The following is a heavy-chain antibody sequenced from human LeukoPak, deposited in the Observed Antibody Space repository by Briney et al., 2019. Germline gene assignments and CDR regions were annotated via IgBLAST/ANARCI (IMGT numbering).Heavy chain of an antibody. J-gene: IGHJ4*02. V-gene: IGHV4-34*01. D-gene: IGHD2-15*01. Sequence: SETLSLTCAFYGASFSGYYWRWIRQPPGKGLEWIGEINHSGITTYNPSLKSRVTISVDTSKKQFSLKLNAVTAADTAVYYCAISHKWLLLDYWGQGTLVTVSS. CDR3: AISHKWLLLDY. CDR1: GASFSGYY. CDR2: INHSGIT.